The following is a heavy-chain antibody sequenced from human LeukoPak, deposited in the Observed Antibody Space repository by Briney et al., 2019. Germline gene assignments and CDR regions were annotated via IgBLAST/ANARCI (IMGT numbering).Heavy chain of an antibody. Sequence: PSETLSLTCTVSGGSISSGGYYWSWIRQPAGKGLEWIGRIYTSGSTNYNPSLKSRVTISVDTSKNQFSLKLNSVTASDTALYFCARERGSFPPFDHWAPGTRVTVPP. V-gene: IGHV4-61*02. CDR2: IYTSGST. J-gene: IGHJ4*02. CDR1: GGSISSGGYY. D-gene: IGHD1-26*01. CDR3: ARERGSFPPFDH.